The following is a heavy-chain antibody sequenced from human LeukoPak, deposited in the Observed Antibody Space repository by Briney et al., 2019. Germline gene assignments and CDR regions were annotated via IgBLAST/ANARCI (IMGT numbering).Heavy chain of an antibody. J-gene: IGHJ5*01. CDR2: INSDGSTT. CDR3: ARGGSSSWYGS. Sequence: GGSLRLSCAASGFTFSSYWMHWVRQAPGKGLVWVSRINSDGSTTSHADSVKGRFPISRDNAKNTLFLQMNSLRAEDTAVYYCARGGSSSWYGSWGQGTLVTVSS. CDR1: GFTFSSYW. V-gene: IGHV3-74*01. D-gene: IGHD6-13*01.